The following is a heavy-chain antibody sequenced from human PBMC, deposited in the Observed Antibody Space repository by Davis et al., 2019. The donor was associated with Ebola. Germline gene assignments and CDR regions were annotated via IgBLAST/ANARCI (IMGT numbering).Heavy chain of an antibody. J-gene: IGHJ6*04. D-gene: IGHD2-2*01. V-gene: IGHV3-21*01. CDR1: TFTFSSYS. CDR3: ARDALSADASGGMDV. Sequence: GGSLRLSCAVSTFTFSSYSMNWVRQAPGKGLEWVSSISGSGFYIYYADSVKGRFTISRDNAKNSLYLQMNSLRAEDTAVYYCARDALSADASGGMDVWGKGTTVTVSS. CDR2: ISGSGFYI.